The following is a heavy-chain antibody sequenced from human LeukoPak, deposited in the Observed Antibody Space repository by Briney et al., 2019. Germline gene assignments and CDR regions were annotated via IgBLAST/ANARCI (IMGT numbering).Heavy chain of an antibody. V-gene: IGHV3-30-3*01. Sequence: QPGGSLRLSCAASGFTFSSYAIHWVRQAPGKGLEWVAVISYDGSNKYYADSVKGRFTISRDNSKNTLYLQMNSLRAEDTAVYYCARASGGYIKGFFDYWGQGTLVTVSS. CDR1: GFTFSSYA. CDR2: ISYDGSNK. J-gene: IGHJ4*02. CDR3: ARASGGYIKGFFDY. D-gene: IGHD5-12*01.